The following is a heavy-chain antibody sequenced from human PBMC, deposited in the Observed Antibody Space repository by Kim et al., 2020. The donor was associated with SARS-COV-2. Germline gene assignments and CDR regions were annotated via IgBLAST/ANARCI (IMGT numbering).Heavy chain of an antibody. CDR3: ARPALAYCSGGSCYDFDF. CDR1: GYTFTSYY. V-gene: IGHV1-46*01. Sequence: ASVKVSCKASGYTFTSYYMHWVRQAPGQGLEWMGIINPSGGSTSYAQKFQGRVTMTRDTSTSTVYMELSSLRSEDTAVYYCARPALAYCSGGSCYDFDFWGQGTLVTVSS. CDR2: INPSGGST. J-gene: IGHJ4*02. D-gene: IGHD2-15*01.